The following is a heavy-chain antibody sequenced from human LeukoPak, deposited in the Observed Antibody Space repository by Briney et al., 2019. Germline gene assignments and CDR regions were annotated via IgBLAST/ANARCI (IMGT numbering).Heavy chain of an antibody. CDR2: MNPNSGNT. CDR1: GYTFTSYD. Sequence: ASVKVSCKASGYTFTSYDINWVRQATGQGLEWMGWMNPNSGNTGYAQKFQGRVTITRNTSISTAYMELSSLRSEDTAVYYCARGGDYGDYPDYWGQGTLVTVSS. J-gene: IGHJ4*02. V-gene: IGHV1-8*03. D-gene: IGHD4-17*01. CDR3: ARGGDYGDYPDY.